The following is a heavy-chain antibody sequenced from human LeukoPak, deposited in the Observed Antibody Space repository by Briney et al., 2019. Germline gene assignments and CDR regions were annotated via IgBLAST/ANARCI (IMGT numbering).Heavy chain of an antibody. CDR3: ARASPADYYGLDV. V-gene: IGHV3-66*01. CDR1: GFNVINNY. D-gene: IGHD6-6*01. CDR2: ISSGGST. J-gene: IGHJ6*02. Sequence: GGSLRISCAASGFNVINNYMTWVRQAPGKGLEWVSVISSGGSTYYADSVKGRFTISRDNSKNTLYLQRNSLRAEDTAVYYCARASPADYYGLDVWGQGTTVTVSS.